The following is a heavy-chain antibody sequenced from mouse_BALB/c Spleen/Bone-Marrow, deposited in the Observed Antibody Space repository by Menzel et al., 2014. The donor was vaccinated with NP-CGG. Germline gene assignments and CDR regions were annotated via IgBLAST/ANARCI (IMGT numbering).Heavy chain of an antibody. CDR2: IDPANGNT. Sequence: VQLQQSGAELVKPGASVKLSCTASGFNIKDTYMYWVKQRPEQGLEWIGKIDPANGNTKYDPKFQGKATITADPSSNTAYLQLSSLTSEDTAVYYCAVYDGYAMDYWGQGTSVTVSS. CDR1: GFNIKDTY. CDR3: AVYDGYAMDY. V-gene: IGHV14-3*02. D-gene: IGHD2-3*01. J-gene: IGHJ4*01.